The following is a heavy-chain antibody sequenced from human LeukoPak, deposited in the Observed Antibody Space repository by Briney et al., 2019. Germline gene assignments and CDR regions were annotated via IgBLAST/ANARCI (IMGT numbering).Heavy chain of an antibody. CDR1: GYTFTNYG. V-gene: IGHV1-18*01. J-gene: IGHJ5*02. D-gene: IGHD3-9*01. Sequence: ASVKVSCKASGYTFTNYGISWVRQAPGQGLEWMGWISAYNSYTNYAQKLQGRVTMTTDTSTSTAYMELRSLRSDDTAVYYCARDWHILSGRNCFDPWGQGTLVTVSS. CDR2: ISAYNSYT. CDR3: ARDWHILSGRNCFDP.